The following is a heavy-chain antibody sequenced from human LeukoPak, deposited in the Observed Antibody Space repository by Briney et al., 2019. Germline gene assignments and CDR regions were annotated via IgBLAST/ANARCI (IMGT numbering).Heavy chain of an antibody. J-gene: IGHJ6*02. CDR1: GFTFSSYE. CDR2: ISSSGSTI. CDR3: ARDGSGWPYYYYGMDV. D-gene: IGHD6-19*01. V-gene: IGHV3-48*03. Sequence: GGSLRLSCAASGFTFSSYEMNWVRQAPGKGLEWVSYISSSGSTIYYADSVKGRFTISRDNAKNSLYLQMNSLRAADTAVYYCARDGSGWPYYYYGMDVWGQGTTVTVSS.